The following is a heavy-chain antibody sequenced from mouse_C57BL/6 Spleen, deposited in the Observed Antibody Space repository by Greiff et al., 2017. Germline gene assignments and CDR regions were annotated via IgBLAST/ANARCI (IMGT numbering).Heavy chain of an antibody. CDR1: GYTFTDYY. V-gene: IGHV1-26*01. D-gene: IGHD2-4*01. CDR3: ARGPVYDYDSHWYFDV. CDR2: INPNNGGT. Sequence: VQLQQSGPELVKPGASVKISCKASGYTFTDYYMNWVKQSHGKSLEWIGDINPNNGGTSYNQKFKGKATLTVDKSSSTAYMELRSLTSEDSAVYYCARGPVYDYDSHWYFDVWGTGTTVTVSS. J-gene: IGHJ1*03.